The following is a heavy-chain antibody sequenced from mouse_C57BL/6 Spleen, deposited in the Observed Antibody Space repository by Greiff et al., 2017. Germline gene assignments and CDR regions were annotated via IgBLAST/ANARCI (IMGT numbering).Heavy chain of an antibody. CDR3: AGSSGPYAMDY. D-gene: IGHD3-2*02. CDR1: GYTFTSYW. CDR2: IDPSDSET. J-gene: IGHJ4*01. Sequence: VKLQQPGAELVRPGSSVKLSCKASGYTFTSYWMHWVKQRPIQGLEWIGNIDPSDSETHYNQKFKDKATLTVDKSSSTAYMQLSSLTSEDSAIYYCAGSSGPYAMDYWGQGTSVTVSS. V-gene: IGHV1-52*01.